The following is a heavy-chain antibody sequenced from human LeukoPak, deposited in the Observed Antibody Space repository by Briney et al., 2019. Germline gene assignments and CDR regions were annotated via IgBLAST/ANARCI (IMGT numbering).Heavy chain of an antibody. Sequence: PSETLSLTCTVSGGSISSYYWSWIRQPAGKGLEWIGRIYTSGSTNYNPSLKSRVTMSVDTSKNQFSLKLSSVTAADTAVYYCASHIVVVVAATLTDWFDPWGQGTLVTVSS. V-gene: IGHV4-4*07. CDR3: ASHIVVVVAATLTDWFDP. J-gene: IGHJ5*02. CDR1: GGSISSYY. D-gene: IGHD2-15*01. CDR2: IYTSGST.